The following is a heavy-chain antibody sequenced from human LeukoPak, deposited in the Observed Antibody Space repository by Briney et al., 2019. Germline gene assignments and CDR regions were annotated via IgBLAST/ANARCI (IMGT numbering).Heavy chain of an antibody. Sequence: PSETLSLTCAVYGGSFSGYYWSWIRQPPGKGLEGIGEINHSGSTNYNPSLKSRVTISVDTSKNQFSLKLSSVTAADTAVYYCARATHYDYIWGSYRFYNWFDPWGQGTLVTVSS. CDR1: GGSFSGYY. V-gene: IGHV4-34*01. J-gene: IGHJ5*02. CDR2: INHSGST. CDR3: ARATHYDYIWGSYRFYNWFDP. D-gene: IGHD3-16*02.